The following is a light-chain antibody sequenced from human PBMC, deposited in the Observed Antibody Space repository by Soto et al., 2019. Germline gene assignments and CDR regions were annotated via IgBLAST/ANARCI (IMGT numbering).Light chain of an antibody. CDR3: QSYDSSLIVSKV. CDR1: SSNLGAGYD. V-gene: IGLV1-40*01. J-gene: IGLJ1*01. CDR2: ANS. Sequence: SVLTQPPSVSGAPGQRVTISCSGSSSNLGAGYDVQWYQQFPGTAPKLLIYANSARPSGVPDRFSGSKSGTSASLAITGLQAEDEADDYCQSYDSSLIVSKVFGTGTKVTVL.